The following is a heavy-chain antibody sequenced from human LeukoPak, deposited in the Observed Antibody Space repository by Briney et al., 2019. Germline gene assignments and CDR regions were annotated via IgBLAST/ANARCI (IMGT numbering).Heavy chain of an antibody. CDR3: ARANGDYTLDAFDI. D-gene: IGHD4-17*01. CDR2: TYYRSKWYN. Sequence: SQTLSLTCAISGDSVSSNSAAWNWIRQSPSRGLEWLGRTYYRSKWYNDYAVSVKSRITINPDTSKNQFSLKLSSVTAADTAVYYCARANGDYTLDAFDIWGQGTMVTVSS. CDR1: GDSVSSNSAA. J-gene: IGHJ3*02. V-gene: IGHV6-1*01.